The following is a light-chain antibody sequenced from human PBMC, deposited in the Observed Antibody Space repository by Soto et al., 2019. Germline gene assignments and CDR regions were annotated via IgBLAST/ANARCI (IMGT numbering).Light chain of an antibody. V-gene: IGKV3-20*01. CDR1: QSVGSNF. CDR3: QQYGNSPIT. J-gene: IGKJ5*01. Sequence: EIVLTQSPGTLSLSPGERATLSCRASQSVGSNFLAWYQQKPGQAPRLLIYGASNRSTGIPDRFSGSGSGTDFTLNISRLEPEDFAVYYCQQYGNSPITFGQGTRLEIK. CDR2: GAS.